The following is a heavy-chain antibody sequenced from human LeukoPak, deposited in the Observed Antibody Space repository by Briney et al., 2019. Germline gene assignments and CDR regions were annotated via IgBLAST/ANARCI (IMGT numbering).Heavy chain of an antibody. J-gene: IGHJ6*03. V-gene: IGHV3-74*01. CDR2: INSDGSST. CDR1: GFTFSSYW. D-gene: IGHD2-2*02. Sequence: GGSLRLSCAASGFTFSSYWMHWVRHAPGKGLVWVSRINSDGSSTSYADSVKGRFTISRDNAKNTLYLQMNSLRAEDTAVYYCARSGLYGGDYYYYYMDVWGKGTTVTVSS. CDR3: ARSGLYGGDYYYYYMDV.